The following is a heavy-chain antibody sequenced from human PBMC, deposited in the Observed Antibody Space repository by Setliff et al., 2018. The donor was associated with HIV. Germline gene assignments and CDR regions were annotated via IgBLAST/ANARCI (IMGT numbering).Heavy chain of an antibody. V-gene: IGHV1-24*01. D-gene: IGHD3-10*01. Sequence: GASVKVSCKVSGFTLREVSMHWVRQAPAKGLEWMGYFDPEDGETVYALKFQGRVTLTKDTSTETAYMELESLRSDDTAVYYCAADRTQTGISMVRGRIVDPARYPLDYWGQGTLVTVSS. CDR2: FDPEDGET. CDR3: AADRTQTGISMVRGRIVDPARYPLDY. CDR1: GFTLREVS. J-gene: IGHJ4*02.